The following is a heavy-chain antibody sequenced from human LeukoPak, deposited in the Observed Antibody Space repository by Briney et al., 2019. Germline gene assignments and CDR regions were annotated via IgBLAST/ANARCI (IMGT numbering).Heavy chain of an antibody. Sequence: PGGSLRLSCEVSGFTLDRYWMSWVRQAPGEGLEWVANIKQDGSETHHVDSVKGRFTISRDNAKNSLYLQMNSLRVEETAEYYCARLRRVDTPWHCMDVWGKGTTVIVS. D-gene: IGHD5-24*01. CDR1: GFTLDRYW. J-gene: IGHJ6*03. CDR2: IKQDGSET. CDR3: ARLRRVDTPWHCMDV. V-gene: IGHV3-7*01.